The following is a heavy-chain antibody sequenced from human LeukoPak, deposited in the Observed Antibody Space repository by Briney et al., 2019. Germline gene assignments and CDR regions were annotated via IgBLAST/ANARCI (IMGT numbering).Heavy chain of an antibody. D-gene: IGHD1-26*01. Sequence: GGSLRLSCAASGFTFSSYSMNWVRQAPGKGLEWVSSVSSSSSYIYYTDSVKGRFTISRDNAKNSLYLKMSSLRAEDTAVYYCARDGASGSYPFDYWGQGTLVTVSS. CDR1: GFTFSSYS. CDR3: ARDGASGSYPFDY. V-gene: IGHV3-21*01. CDR2: VSSSSSYI. J-gene: IGHJ4*02.